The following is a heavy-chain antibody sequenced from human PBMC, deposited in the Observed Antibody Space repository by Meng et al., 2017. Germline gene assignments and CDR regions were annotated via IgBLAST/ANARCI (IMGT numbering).Heavy chain of an antibody. J-gene: IGHJ6*02. V-gene: IGHV6-1*01. CDR2: TYYRSKWYN. CDR3: ARSALRDYGMDV. Sequence: SETLSLTCAISGDSVSSNSAAWNWIRQSPSRGLEWLGRTYYRSKWYNDYAASVKSRITINPDTSKNQFSLQLNSVTPEDTAVYYCARSALRDYGMDVWGQGTTVTVSS. CDR1: GDSVSSNSAA.